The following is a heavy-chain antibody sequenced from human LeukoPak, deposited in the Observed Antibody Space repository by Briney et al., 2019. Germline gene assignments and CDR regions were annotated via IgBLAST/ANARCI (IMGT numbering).Heavy chain of an antibody. D-gene: IGHD5-18*01. Sequence: GGSLRLTCAASGFTFSSYWMSWVRQAPGKGLEWVANTNQDVSERNCVDSVKGRFTISRDNAKNSLYLQMNSLTAEDTAVYYCARDRGYSTFYIWGQGTMVTVSS. J-gene: IGHJ3*02. CDR1: GFTFSSYW. V-gene: IGHV3-7*05. CDR2: TNQDVSER. CDR3: ARDRGYSTFYI.